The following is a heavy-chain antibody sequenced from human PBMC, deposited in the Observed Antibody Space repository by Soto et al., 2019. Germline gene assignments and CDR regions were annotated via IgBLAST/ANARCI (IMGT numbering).Heavy chain of an antibody. V-gene: IGHV4-34*01. CDR2: INHSGST. D-gene: IGHD3-22*01. Sequence: SETLSLTCAVYGGSFSGYYWSWIRQPPGKGLEWIGEINHSGSTNYNPSLKSRVTISVDTSKNQFSLKLSSVTAADTAVYYCARGSVSGIVVVSPLDYWGQGTLVTVSS. CDR1: GGSFSGYY. J-gene: IGHJ4*02. CDR3: ARGSVSGIVVVSPLDY.